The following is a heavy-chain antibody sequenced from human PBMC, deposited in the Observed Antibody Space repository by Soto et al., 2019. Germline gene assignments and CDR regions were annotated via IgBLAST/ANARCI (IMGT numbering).Heavy chain of an antibody. CDR2: INWNGDRT. J-gene: IGHJ4*02. V-gene: IGHV3-20*04. D-gene: IGHD2-15*01. Sequence: ESGGGVVRPGESLRLSCAASGFSFDDYGMSWVRQAPGKGLEWVSGINWNGDRTSYADSVKGRFTISRDNAKNSLYLQLNTLRAEDTAFYYCARDYCSGGSCSHYWGQGTLVTVSS. CDR1: GFSFDDYG. CDR3: ARDYCSGGSCSHY.